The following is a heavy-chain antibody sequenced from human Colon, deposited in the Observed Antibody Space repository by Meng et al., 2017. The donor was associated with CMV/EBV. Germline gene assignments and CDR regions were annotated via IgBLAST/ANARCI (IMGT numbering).Heavy chain of an antibody. CDR1: GGSISSYY. CDR3: SRSGGASPRRTYFDY. D-gene: IGHD3-16*01. CDR2: IYYSGST. J-gene: IGHJ4*02. Sequence: SETLSLTCAVSGGSISSYYWSWIRQPPGKGLEWIGYIYYSGSTNYNPSLKSRVTISLDTSKNQFSLKLSSVTAADTAVYYWSRSGGASPRRTYFDYWGQGTLVTVSS. V-gene: IGHV4-59*01.